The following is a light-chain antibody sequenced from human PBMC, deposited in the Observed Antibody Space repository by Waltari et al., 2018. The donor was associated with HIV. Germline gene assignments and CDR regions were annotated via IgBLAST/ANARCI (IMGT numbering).Light chain of an antibody. Sequence: SSELTQDPAVSVALGQTVRLACQGDSLSFYYEPWYQQKPGQAPFLLVYVQNNRPSGIPDRFSGSSSGNTASLTITGAQAEDEADYYCDSRDTSGNHVVFGGGTKVTVL. CDR3: DSRDTSGNHVV. V-gene: IGLV3-19*01. CDR2: VQN. J-gene: IGLJ2*01. CDR1: SLSFYY.